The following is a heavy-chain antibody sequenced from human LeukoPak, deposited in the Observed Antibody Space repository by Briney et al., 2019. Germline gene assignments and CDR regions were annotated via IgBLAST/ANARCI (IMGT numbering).Heavy chain of an antibody. CDR1: GFTFSSYS. Sequence: GGSLRLSCAASGFTFSSYSMHWVRQAPGKGLEYVSGISSNGCSTWYAGSVKGRFTISRDNSKNTVNLQLGSLRIEDTAVYHCARMTLYGSGTVHWGQGILVTVSS. V-gene: IGHV3-64*02. J-gene: IGHJ4*02. D-gene: IGHD3-10*01. CDR2: ISSNGCST. CDR3: ARMTLYGSGTVH.